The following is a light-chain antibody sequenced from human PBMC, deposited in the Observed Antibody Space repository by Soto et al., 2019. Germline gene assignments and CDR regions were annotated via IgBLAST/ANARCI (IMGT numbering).Light chain of an antibody. CDR2: DAS. CDR1: QSISSR. CDR3: QQYGT. Sequence: DIQMTQSPSTLSASVGARVPITCRASQSISSRLAWYPQKPGKAPKLLIYDASSLESGVPSRFSGSGSGTEFTLTISSLQPDDFATYYCQQYGTFGQGTKVDIK. J-gene: IGKJ1*01. V-gene: IGKV1-5*01.